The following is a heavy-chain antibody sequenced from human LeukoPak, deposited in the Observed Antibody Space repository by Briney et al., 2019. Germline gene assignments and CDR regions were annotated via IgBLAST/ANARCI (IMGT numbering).Heavy chain of an antibody. J-gene: IGHJ5*02. V-gene: IGHV4-34*01. D-gene: IGHD3-10*01. Sequence: SETLSLTCAVYGGSFSGYYWSWIRQPPGKGLEWIGEINHSGSTNYNPSLKSRVTISVDTSKNQFSLKLSSVTAADTAVYYCARLPAGDWVSEFDPWGQGTLVTVSS. CDR1: GGSFSGYY. CDR3: ARLPAGDWVSEFDP. CDR2: INHSGST.